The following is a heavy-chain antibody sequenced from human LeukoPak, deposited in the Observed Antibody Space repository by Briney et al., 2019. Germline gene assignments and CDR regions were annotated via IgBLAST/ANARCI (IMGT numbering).Heavy chain of an antibody. Sequence: PSETLTLTCTVSGGSISCYYWSWIRQPPGKGLEWIGYIYYSGSTNYNPSLKSRVTISVDTSKNQFSLKLSSVTAADTAVYYCASQITMVRGGYYFDYWGQGTLVTVSS. V-gene: IGHV4-59*08. CDR3: ASQITMVRGGYYFDY. CDR1: GGSISCYY. J-gene: IGHJ4*02. D-gene: IGHD3-10*01. CDR2: IYYSGST.